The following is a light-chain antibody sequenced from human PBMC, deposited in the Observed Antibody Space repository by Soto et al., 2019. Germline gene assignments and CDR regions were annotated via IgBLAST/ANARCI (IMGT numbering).Light chain of an antibody. CDR1: PSVNSNF. CDR3: QRYTPSQTWT. Sequence: EIVLTQSPGTLSLSPGERATLSCRTSPSVNSNFLAWYQQKPGQAPRLLIYGASTRATGIPDRFSGTGSGTDFTLTISRLEAEDFAVYYCQRYTPSQTWTFGQGTKVEIK. J-gene: IGKJ1*01. V-gene: IGKV3-20*01. CDR2: GAS.